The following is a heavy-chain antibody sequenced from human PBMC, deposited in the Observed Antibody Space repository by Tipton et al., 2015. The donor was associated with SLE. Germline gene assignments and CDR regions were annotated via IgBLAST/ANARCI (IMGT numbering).Heavy chain of an antibody. J-gene: IGHJ6*02. D-gene: IGHD6-13*01. CDR1: GGSISSHY. V-gene: IGHV4-59*11. CDR2: IYYSGST. CDR3: ARDSAAAGYGMDV. Sequence: TLSLTCTVSGGSISSHYWGWIRQPPGKGLEWIGYIYYSGSTNYNPSLKSRVTISVDTSKNQFSPKLSSVTAADTAVYYCARDSAAAGYGMDVWGQGTTVTVSS.